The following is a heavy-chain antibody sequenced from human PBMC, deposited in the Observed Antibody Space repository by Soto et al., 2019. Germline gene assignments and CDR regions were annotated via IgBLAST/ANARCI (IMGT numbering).Heavy chain of an antibody. D-gene: IGHD3-3*01. CDR1: GGTFSSYA. Sequence: SVKVSCKTSGGTFSSYAISWVRQAPGQGLEWMGGIIPIFGTANYAQKFRGRVTITADKSTSTAYMELSSLRSEDTAAYYCAGSGVSRFLEWRFAPNNYYYGMYVWGQGTTLTVPS. CDR3: AGSGVSRFLEWRFAPNNYYYGMYV. J-gene: IGHJ6*02. V-gene: IGHV1-69*06. CDR2: IIPIFGTA.